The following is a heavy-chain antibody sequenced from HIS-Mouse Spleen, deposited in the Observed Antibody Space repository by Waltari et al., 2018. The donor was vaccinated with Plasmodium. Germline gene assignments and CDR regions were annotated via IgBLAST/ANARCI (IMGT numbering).Heavy chain of an antibody. CDR3: ARVVTIFGVVIDY. V-gene: IGHV3-48*02. J-gene: IGHJ4*02. D-gene: IGHD3-3*01. Sequence: EVQLVESGGGLVQPGGSLRLSCEASGFTFSSYSMHWVRQAPGKGLEWVSYIRSSSSTIYYADSVKGRFTISRDNAKNSLYLQMNSLRDEDTAVYYCARVVTIFGVVIDYWGQGTLVTVSS. CDR2: IRSSSSTI. CDR1: GFTFSSYS.